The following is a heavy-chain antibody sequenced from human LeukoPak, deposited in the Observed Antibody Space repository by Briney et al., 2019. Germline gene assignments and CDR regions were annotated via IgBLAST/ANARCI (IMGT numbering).Heavy chain of an antibody. CDR1: GFTFSSYS. CDR3: AREDGYSYGYDY. D-gene: IGHD5-18*01. V-gene: IGHV3-21*01. CDR2: ISSSSYI. J-gene: IGHJ4*02. Sequence: GGSLTLSCAASGFTFSSYSMNWVRQAPGKGLEWVSSISSSSYIYYADSVKGRFTISRDNAKNSLYLQMNSLRAEDTAVYYCAREDGYSYGYDYWGQGTLVTVSS.